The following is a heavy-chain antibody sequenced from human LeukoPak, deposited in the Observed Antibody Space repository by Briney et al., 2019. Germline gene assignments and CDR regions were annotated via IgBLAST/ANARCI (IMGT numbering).Heavy chain of an antibody. D-gene: IGHD6-13*01. Sequence: GSLRLSCAASGFTVSSNYMSWVRQAPGKGLEWVSVIYSGGSTYYADSVKGRYTISRDNSKNTLYLQMNSLRAEDTAVYYCARDLGIAAAGAFDYWGQGTLVTVSS. CDR3: ARDLGIAAAGAFDY. V-gene: IGHV3-66*02. J-gene: IGHJ4*02. CDR2: IYSGGST. CDR1: GFTVSSNY.